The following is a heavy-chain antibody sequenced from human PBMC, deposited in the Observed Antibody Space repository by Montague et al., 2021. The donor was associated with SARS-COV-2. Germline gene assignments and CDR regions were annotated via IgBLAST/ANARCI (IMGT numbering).Heavy chain of an antibody. CDR3: ARALPVTTFFYSYYGTDV. CDR1: GGSFSGYY. Sequence: SETLSLTRAVYGGSFSGYYWSWIRQPPGKGLEWIGEINHSGSTNYNPSLKSRVTISVDTSKNQFSLELSSVTAADTAVYYCARALPVTTFFYSYYGTDVWGQGATVTVSS. CDR2: INHSGST. J-gene: IGHJ6*02. D-gene: IGHD4-17*01. V-gene: IGHV4-34*01.